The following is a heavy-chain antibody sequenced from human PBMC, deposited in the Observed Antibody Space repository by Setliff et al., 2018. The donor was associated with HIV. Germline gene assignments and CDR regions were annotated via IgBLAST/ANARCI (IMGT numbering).Heavy chain of an antibody. CDR1: GLSLSTSGVG. CDR3: AYSGRQLRGPYFDF. CDR2: IYWNNNK. V-gene: IGHV2-5*01. Sequence: GPTLVNPTQTLTLTCTFSGLSLSTSGVGVGWIRQSPGKALEWLAFIYWNNNKHYSTSLKSRLTVTKDTSKNRVVFTITNMDPVDTTTYYCAYSGRQLRGPYFDFWGQGTPVTVSS. D-gene: IGHD1-1*01. J-gene: IGHJ4*02.